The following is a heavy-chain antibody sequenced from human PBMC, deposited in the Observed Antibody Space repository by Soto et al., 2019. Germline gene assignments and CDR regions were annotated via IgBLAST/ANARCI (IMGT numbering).Heavy chain of an antibody. J-gene: IGHJ4*02. CDR2: ITSGGST. Sequence: EVQLVESGGGLVQPGGSLRLSCAASGFTVSSVYMTWIRQAPGKGLEWVSVITSGGSTYYADSVRGRFTISRDNSKNTLYLQMNSLRVEDTAVYYCARDILGGAYDFWHGGQGTLVTVSS. CDR1: GFTVSSVY. CDR3: ARDILGGAYDFWH. V-gene: IGHV3-66*01. D-gene: IGHD3-3*01.